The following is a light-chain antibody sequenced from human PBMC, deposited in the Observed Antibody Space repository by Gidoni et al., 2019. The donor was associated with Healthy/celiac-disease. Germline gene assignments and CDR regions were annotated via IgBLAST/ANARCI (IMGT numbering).Light chain of an antibody. V-gene: IGLV3-1*01. CDR2: QDS. CDR3: QAWDSSTHVV. J-gene: IGLJ2*01. Sequence: SYELTPPPSVSVSPGQTASITCSGDNLGDKYACWYQQKPGQSPVLVIYQDSKRPSGITERFSGSNSGNTATLTISGTQAMDEADYYGQAWDSSTHVVFGGGTKLTVL. CDR1: NLGDKY.